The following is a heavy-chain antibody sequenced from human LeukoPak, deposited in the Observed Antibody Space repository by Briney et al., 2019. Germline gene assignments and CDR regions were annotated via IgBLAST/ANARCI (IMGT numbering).Heavy chain of an antibody. V-gene: IGHV4-61*08. Sequence: SQTLSLTCTVSGGSISSGGYYWSWIRQPPGKGLEWIGYIYHSGSTNYNPSLKSRVTISVDTSKNQFSLKLSSLTAADTAVYYCARGVNGDFQSWGYFDYWGQGTLVTVSS. J-gene: IGHJ4*02. CDR3: ARGVNGDFQSWGYFDY. CDR1: GGSISSGGYY. D-gene: IGHD4-17*01. CDR2: IYHSGST.